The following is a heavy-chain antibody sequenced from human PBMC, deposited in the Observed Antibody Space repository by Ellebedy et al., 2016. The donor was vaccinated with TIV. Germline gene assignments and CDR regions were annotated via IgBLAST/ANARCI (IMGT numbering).Heavy chain of an antibody. CDR1: GFIFNNYN. D-gene: IGHD7-27*01. V-gene: IGHV3-30*02. J-gene: IGHJ6*02. CDR3: AKDLGFAMDV. Sequence: PGESLKISCAASGFIFNNYNLHWVRQAPGKGLEWVAIAHNDETYKFYADSVKGRFTVSRDNSGNTAYLQMHSLRVEDTAVYYCAKDLGFAMDVWGQGTTVTVSS. CDR2: AHNDETYK.